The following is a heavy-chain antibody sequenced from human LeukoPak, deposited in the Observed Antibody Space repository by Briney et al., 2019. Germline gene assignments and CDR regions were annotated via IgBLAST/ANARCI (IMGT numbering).Heavy chain of an antibody. CDR1: GYSFTSYW. CDR2: INPGDSHT. J-gene: IGHJ5*02. CDR3: GTRQTGTTWGGWFDP. D-gene: IGHD1-7*01. Sequence: GESLKISCKGSGYSFTSYWIAWVRQMPGKGLEWMGIINPGDSHTRYSPSFQGQVNISADKSISTAYLQWSSLEASDNAIYYCGTRQTGTTWGGWFDPWGQGTLVTVSS. V-gene: IGHV5-51*01.